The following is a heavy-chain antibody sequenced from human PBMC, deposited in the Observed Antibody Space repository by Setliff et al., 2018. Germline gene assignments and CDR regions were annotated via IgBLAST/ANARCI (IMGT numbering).Heavy chain of an antibody. V-gene: IGHV4-4*07. Sequence: SETLSLTCAVYGGSFSGYYWTWIRQPAGKGLEWIGHIYTSGSTNYNPSLKSRVTISVDTSKNQFSLKLSSVTAADTAVYYCAREGYFPRGGNDLYYFDYWGQGTLVTVSS. CDR1: GGSFSGYY. CDR2: IYTSGST. J-gene: IGHJ4*02. D-gene: IGHD2-15*01. CDR3: AREGYFPRGGNDLYYFDY.